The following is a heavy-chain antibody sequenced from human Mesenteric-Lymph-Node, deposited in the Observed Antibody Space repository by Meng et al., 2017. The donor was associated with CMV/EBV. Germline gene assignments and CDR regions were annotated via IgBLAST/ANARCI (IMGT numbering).Heavy chain of an antibody. CDR3: ARPSHYYNSGSSNSEF. J-gene: IGHJ4*02. Sequence: ESLKISCTVSGGSISSSAYYWGWIRQPPGKGLEWIGSIYYTGSTYYNPFLKSRVTISVDTSKNQFSLKLSSVTAADTAVYYCARPSHYYNSGSSNSEFWGQGILVTVSS. CDR1: GGSISSSAYY. CDR2: IYYTGST. V-gene: IGHV4-39*01. D-gene: IGHD3-10*01.